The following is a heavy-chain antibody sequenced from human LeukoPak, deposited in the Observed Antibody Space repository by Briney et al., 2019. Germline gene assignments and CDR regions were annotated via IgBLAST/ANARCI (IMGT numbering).Heavy chain of an antibody. D-gene: IGHD3-16*01. CDR1: GYTFTAYY. CDR2: IRPGDTRT. V-gene: IGHV1-46*01. CDR3: VREKSGGTYDY. J-gene: IGHJ4*02. Sequence: GASVKVSCKASGYTFTAYYIQWVRQAPGQGREWMGTIRPGDTRTTYAQKFQGRVTMTWDMSTTTGYMELSSLRSEDTAVYYCVREKSGGTYDYWGQGTLVTVSS.